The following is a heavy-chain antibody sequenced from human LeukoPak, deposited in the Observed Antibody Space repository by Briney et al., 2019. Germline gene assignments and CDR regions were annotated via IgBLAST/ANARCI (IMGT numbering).Heavy chain of an antibody. CDR2: ISYDGSNK. V-gene: IGHV3-30*03. J-gene: IGHJ6*02. CDR3: ARDSSYGMDV. Sequence: GGSLRLSCAASGFTFSSYGMHWVRQAPGKGLEWVAVISYDGSNKYYADSVKGRFTISRDNSKNTLYLQMNSLRAEDTAVYYCARDSSYGMDVWGQGTTVTVSS. CDR1: GFTFSSYG.